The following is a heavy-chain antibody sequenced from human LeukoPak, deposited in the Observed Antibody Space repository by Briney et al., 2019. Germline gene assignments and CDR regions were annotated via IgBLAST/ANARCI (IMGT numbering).Heavy chain of an antibody. Sequence: GGSLRLSCAASGFTFSDFWMSWVRQAPGKGLEWVANIKKDGSEKYYVDSVEGRFTISRDNAKNSLYLQMSSLRAEDTAVYYCAKYYYDSSGYYHYFDYWGQGTLVTVSS. V-gene: IGHV3-7*03. D-gene: IGHD3-22*01. J-gene: IGHJ4*02. CDR3: AKYYYDSSGYYHYFDY. CDR1: GFTFSDFW. CDR2: IKKDGSEK.